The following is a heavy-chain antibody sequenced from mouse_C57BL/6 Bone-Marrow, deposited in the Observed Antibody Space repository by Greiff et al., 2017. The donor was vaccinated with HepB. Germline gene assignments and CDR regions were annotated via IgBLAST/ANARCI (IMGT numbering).Heavy chain of an antibody. J-gene: IGHJ2*01. CDR2: INPGSGDT. Sequence: QVHVKQSGAELVRPGTSVKMSCKASGYAFTNYLIEWVKQRPGQGLEWIGVINPGSGDTNYNEKFKGKATLTADKSSSTAYMQLSSLTSEDSAVYFCAREYSDYDYWGQGTTVTVAS. D-gene: IGHD2-13*01. V-gene: IGHV1-54*01. CDR3: AREYSDYDY. CDR1: GYAFTNYL.